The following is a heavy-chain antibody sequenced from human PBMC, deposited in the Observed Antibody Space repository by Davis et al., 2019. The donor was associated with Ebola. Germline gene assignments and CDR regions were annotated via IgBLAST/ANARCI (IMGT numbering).Heavy chain of an antibody. CDR2: FYYSGST. D-gene: IGHD6-13*01. CDR3: ARARPSAGPLDY. J-gene: IGHJ4*02. Sequence: MPSETLSLTCTVSGGSITNYYLNWIRQPPGKGLEWIGYFYYSGSTNYNPSLKSRFTISGDTSKNQFSLRLSSVTAADTAVYYCARARPSAGPLDYWGQGTLVTVSS. CDR1: GGSITNYY. V-gene: IGHV4-59*01.